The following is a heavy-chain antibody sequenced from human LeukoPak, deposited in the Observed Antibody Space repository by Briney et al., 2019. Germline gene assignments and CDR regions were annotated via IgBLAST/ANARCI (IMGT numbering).Heavy chain of an antibody. V-gene: IGHV1-8*01. Sequence: ASVKVSCKASGYTFTSYDINWVRQATGQGLEWMGWMNPNSGNTGYAQKFQGRVTMTRNTSISTAYMELSSLRSEDTAVYYCARVMGQWLVWGGSNWFDPWGQGTLVTVSS. D-gene: IGHD6-19*01. CDR3: ARVMGQWLVWGGSNWFDP. CDR1: GYTFTSYD. J-gene: IGHJ5*02. CDR2: MNPNSGNT.